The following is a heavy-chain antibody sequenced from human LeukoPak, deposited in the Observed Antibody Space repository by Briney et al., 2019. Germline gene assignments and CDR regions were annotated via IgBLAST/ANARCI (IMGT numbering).Heavy chain of an antibody. V-gene: IGHV3-30*02. CDR3: AKTGIVGATTPFDY. D-gene: IGHD1-26*01. CDR1: GFTFSNYG. Sequence: GGSLRLSCAASGFTFSNYGMHWVRQAPGKGLEWVAFIRYDGSNKYYADSVKGRFTISRDNSKNTLYLQMNSLRAEDTAVYYCAKTGIVGATTPFDYWGQGTLVTVSS. CDR2: IRYDGSNK. J-gene: IGHJ4*02.